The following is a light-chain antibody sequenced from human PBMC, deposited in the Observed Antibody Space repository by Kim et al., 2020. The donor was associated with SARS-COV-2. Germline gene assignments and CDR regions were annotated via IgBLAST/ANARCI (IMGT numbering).Light chain of an antibody. CDR3: NSRDSSGNPDWV. Sequence: SSELTQDPAVSVALGQTVRITCQGDSLRSSYASWYQQKPGQAPVLVIYGKNNRPSGIPDRFSGSSSGNTASLTITGAQAEDEADYYCNSRDSSGNPDWVFGGGTQLTVL. CDR2: GKN. J-gene: IGLJ3*02. V-gene: IGLV3-19*01. CDR1: SLRSSY.